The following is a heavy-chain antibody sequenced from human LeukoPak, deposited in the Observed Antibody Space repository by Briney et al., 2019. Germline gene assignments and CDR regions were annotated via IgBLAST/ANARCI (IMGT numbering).Heavy chain of an antibody. V-gene: IGHV1-69*02. CDR1: GGTFSSYT. J-gene: IGHJ3*02. Sequence: GASVKVSCKASGGTFSSYTISWVRQAPGQGLEWMGRIIPILGIANYAQKFQGRVTITADKSTSTAYMELSSLRSEDTAVYYCARGRGGIGDAFDIWGQGTMVTVSS. CDR2: IIPILGIA. CDR3: ARGRGGIGDAFDI. D-gene: IGHD3-16*01.